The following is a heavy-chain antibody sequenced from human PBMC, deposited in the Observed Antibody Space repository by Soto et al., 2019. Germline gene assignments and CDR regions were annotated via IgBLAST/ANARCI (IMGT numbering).Heavy chain of an antibody. CDR1: GDSVSSNSAA. CDR2: TYYRSKWYN. Sequence: SQTLSLTCAISGDSVSSNSAAWNWIRQSPSRGLEWLGRTYYRSKWYNDYAVSVKSRITINPDTSKNRFSLQLNSVTPEDTAVYYCARIVRRPRITIFGVARDQYYYYGMDVWGQGTTVTVSS. CDR3: ARIVRRPRITIFGVARDQYYYYGMDV. V-gene: IGHV6-1*01. J-gene: IGHJ6*02. D-gene: IGHD3-3*01.